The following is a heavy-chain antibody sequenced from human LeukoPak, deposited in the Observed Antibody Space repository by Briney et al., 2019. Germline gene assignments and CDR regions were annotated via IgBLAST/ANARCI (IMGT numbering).Heavy chain of an antibody. V-gene: IGHV3-23*01. D-gene: IGHD3-9*01. CDR1: GLTFSSYA. J-gene: IGHJ4*02. Sequence: GGSLRLSCAASGLTFSSYAMSWVRQAPGKGLEWVSAISGSDSTYYADSVKGRFTTSRDNSKNTLYLQMNSLRAEDTAIYYCAKGVRFLDWWILDYWGQGSLVTVSS. CDR3: AKGVRFLDWWILDY. CDR2: ISGSDST.